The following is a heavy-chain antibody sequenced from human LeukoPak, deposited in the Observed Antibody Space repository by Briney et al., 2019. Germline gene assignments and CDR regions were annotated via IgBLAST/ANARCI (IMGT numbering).Heavy chain of an antibody. D-gene: IGHD3-22*01. Sequence: SETLSLTCAVSGGSISRSYWWSWVRQPPGKGLEWIGDIYQSGSTTYNPSLKSRLTISIDKSKNQFSLKLSSVTAADTAVYYCARSRGFHWYFDLWGRGTLVTVSS. CDR1: GGSISRSYW. V-gene: IGHV4-4*02. CDR3: ARSRGFHWYFDL. CDR2: IYQSGST. J-gene: IGHJ2*01.